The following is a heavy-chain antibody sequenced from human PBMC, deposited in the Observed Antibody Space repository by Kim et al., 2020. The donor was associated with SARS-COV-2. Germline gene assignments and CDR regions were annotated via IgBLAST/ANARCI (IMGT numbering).Heavy chain of an antibody. CDR2: YYSGST. CDR3: ASEAGL. V-gene: IGHV4-39*01. Sequence: YYSGSTSYNPSPKSRVTISVDTSKNQFSLKLSSVTAADTAVYYCASEAGLGGQGTLVTVSS. J-gene: IGHJ4*02.